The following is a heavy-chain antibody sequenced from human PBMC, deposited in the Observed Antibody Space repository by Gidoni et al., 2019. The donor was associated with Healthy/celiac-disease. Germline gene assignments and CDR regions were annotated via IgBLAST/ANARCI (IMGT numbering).Heavy chain of an antibody. CDR3: ARVRQTTADYGDYSYYFDY. CDR2: IYYSGST. J-gene: IGHJ4*02. Sequence: QVQLQESGPGLVKPSQTLSLTCTVSGGSISSGDYYWSWIRQPPGKGLEWIGYIYYSGSTYYNPSLKSRVTISVDTSKNQFSLKLSSVTAADTAVYYCARVRQTTADYGDYSYYFDYWGQGTLVTVSS. D-gene: IGHD4-17*01. CDR1: GGSISSGDYY. V-gene: IGHV4-30-4*01.